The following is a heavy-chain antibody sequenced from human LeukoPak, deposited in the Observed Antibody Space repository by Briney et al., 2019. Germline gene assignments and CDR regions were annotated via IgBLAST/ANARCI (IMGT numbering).Heavy chain of an antibody. D-gene: IGHD1-7*01. J-gene: IGHJ3*02. Sequence: SVKVSCKASGGTFSSYAISWVRQAPGQGLEWVGGIIPIFGTANYAQKFQGRVTITTDESTSTAYMELSSLRSEDTAVYYCARVGVELRRDAFDIWGQGTMVTVSS. CDR2: IIPIFGTA. V-gene: IGHV1-69*05. CDR1: GGTFSSYA. CDR3: ARVGVELRRDAFDI.